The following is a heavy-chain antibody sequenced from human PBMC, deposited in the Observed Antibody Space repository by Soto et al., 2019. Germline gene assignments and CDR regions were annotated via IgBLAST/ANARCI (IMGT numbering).Heavy chain of an antibody. J-gene: IGHJ6*02. Sequence: GGSLRLSCAASGFTFSSYAMHWVRQAPGKGLEWVAVISYDGSNKYYADSVKGRFTISRDNSKNTLYLQMNSLRAEDTAVYYCARTGYYDSSLYYYYYGMDVWGQGTTVTVSS. CDR2: ISYDGSNK. CDR1: GFTFSSYA. D-gene: IGHD3-22*01. V-gene: IGHV3-30-3*01. CDR3: ARTGYYDSSLYYYYYGMDV.